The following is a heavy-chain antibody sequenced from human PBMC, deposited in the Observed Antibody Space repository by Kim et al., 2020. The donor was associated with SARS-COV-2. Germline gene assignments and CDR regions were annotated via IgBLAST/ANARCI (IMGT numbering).Heavy chain of an antibody. J-gene: IGHJ5*02. V-gene: IGHV1-3*01. D-gene: IGHD2-15*01. Sequence: FQGRVTITRDTSASTAYMELSSLRSEDTAVYYCARAIDVVVVAATNWFDPWGQGTLVTVSS. CDR3: ARAIDVVVVAATNWFDP.